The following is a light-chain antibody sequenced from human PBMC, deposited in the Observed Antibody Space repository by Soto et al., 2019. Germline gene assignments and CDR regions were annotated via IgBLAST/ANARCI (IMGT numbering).Light chain of an antibody. V-gene: IGKV2-30*01. J-gene: IGKJ2*01. CDR3: MHDKHWPPGT. Sequence: DVVMTQSPLSLPVTLGKPASLSCRSSQSLVSSDGSTYLKCFQQRPGLFLRPLISGVPERFSVSGPGTDLTLKISRVEAEDVGVYYCMHDKHWPPGTFGQGTGLEIK. CDR1: QSLVSSDGSTY.